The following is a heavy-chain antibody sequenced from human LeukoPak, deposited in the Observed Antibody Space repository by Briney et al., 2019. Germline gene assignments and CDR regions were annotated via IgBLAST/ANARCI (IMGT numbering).Heavy chain of an antibody. CDR3: AREAGGPLQLWLINWFDP. J-gene: IGHJ5*02. D-gene: IGHD5-18*01. Sequence: PGGSLRLSCAASGFTFSSYWMSWVRQAPGKGLEWVANIKQDGSEKYYVDSVKGRFTISRDNAKNSLYLQMNSLRAEDTAVYYCAREAGGPLQLWLINWFDPWGQGTLVTVSS. CDR2: IKQDGSEK. V-gene: IGHV3-7*01. CDR1: GFTFSSYW.